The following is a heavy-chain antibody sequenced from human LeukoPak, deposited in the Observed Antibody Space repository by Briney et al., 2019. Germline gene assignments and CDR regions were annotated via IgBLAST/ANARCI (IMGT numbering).Heavy chain of an antibody. J-gene: IGHJ5*02. D-gene: IGHD3-3*01. CDR3: ARNPRITTIFGVVIINWFDP. Sequence: SETLSLTCTVSGGSISSYYWSWIRQPPGKGLEWIGEINHSGSTNYNPSLKSRVTISVDTSKNQFSLKLSSVTAADTAVYYCARNPRITTIFGVVIINWFDPWGQGTLVTVSS. CDR2: INHSGST. V-gene: IGHV4-34*01. CDR1: GGSISSYY.